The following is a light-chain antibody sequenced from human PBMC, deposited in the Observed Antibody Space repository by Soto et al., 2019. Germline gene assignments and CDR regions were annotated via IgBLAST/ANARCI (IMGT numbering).Light chain of an antibody. CDR1: SSDGGGYNY. CDR2: EVS. V-gene: IGLV2-14*01. CDR3: SSYTSSSTLEGV. J-gene: IGLJ1*01. Sequence: QSALTQPASVSGSPGQSITISCTGTSSDGGGYNYVSWYQQHPGKAPKLMIYEVSNRPSGVSNRFSGSKSGNTASLTISGLQAEDEADYYCSSYTSSSTLEGVFGTGTKLTVL.